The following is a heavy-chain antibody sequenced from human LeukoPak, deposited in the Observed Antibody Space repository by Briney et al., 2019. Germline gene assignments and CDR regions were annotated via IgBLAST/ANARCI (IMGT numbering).Heavy chain of an antibody. V-gene: IGHV1-8*03. D-gene: IGHD3-16*02. CDR3: ARVCAGVRLGELSLVYYYYMDV. Sequence: ASVKVSCKASGYTFTSYDINWVRQATGQGLEWMGWMNPNSGNTGYAQKFQGRVTITRNTSISTAYMELSSLRSEDTAVYYCARVCAGVRLGELSLVYYYYMDVWGKGTTVTVSS. CDR1: GYTFTSYD. CDR2: MNPNSGNT. J-gene: IGHJ6*03.